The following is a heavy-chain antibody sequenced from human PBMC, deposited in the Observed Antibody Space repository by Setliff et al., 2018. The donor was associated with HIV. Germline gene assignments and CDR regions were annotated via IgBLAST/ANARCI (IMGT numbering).Heavy chain of an antibody. CDR2: IYYSGST. J-gene: IGHJ4*02. D-gene: IGHD2-15*01. CDR1: GDFFSSDYY. Sequence: PSETLSLTCTVSGDFFSSDYYWGWIRQPPGKGLEWIGSIYYSGSTNYNPSLKSRVTISVDTSKNQFSLKLSSVTAADTAVYYCARAKGWPDYWGQGTLVTVSS. V-gene: IGHV4-38-2*02. CDR3: ARAKGWPDY.